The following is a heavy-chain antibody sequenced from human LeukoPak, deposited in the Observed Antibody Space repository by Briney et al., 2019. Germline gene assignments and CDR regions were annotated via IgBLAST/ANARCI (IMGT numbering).Heavy chain of an antibody. V-gene: IGHV5-51*01. CDR1: GYSFTSYW. Sequence: GESLKISCKGSGYSFTSYWIGWVRQMPGKGLEWMGIIYPGDSDTRYSPSFQGQVTISADKSISTAYLQWSSLKASDTAMYYCARPYDSSGYYYAAFDIWGQGTMVTVSS. CDR3: ARPYDSSGYYYAAFDI. CDR2: IYPGDSDT. J-gene: IGHJ3*02. D-gene: IGHD3-22*01.